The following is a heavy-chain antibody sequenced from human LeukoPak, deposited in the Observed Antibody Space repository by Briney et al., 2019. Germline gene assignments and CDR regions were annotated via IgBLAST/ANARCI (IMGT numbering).Heavy chain of an antibody. Sequence: SETLSLTCTVSGGSISSYYWSWIRQPPGKGLEWIGYIYTSGSTNYNPSLKSRVTISVDTSKNQFSLKLSSVTAADTAVYYCARGYGITGTTCRFDPWGQGTLVTVSP. CDR3: ARGYGITGTTCRFDP. CDR2: IYTSGST. D-gene: IGHD1-7*01. V-gene: IGHV4-4*09. CDR1: GGSISSYY. J-gene: IGHJ5*02.